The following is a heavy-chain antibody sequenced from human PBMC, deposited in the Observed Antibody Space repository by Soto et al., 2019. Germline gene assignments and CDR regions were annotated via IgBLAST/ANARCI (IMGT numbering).Heavy chain of an antibody. CDR2: ISAYNGNT. V-gene: IGHV1-18*01. D-gene: IGHD2-2*01. CDR3: ARVRGDIVVVPAATAYYYYGMYV. Sequence: APVKLSCKASGYTFTSYGISWVRQAPGQGLEWVGWISAYNGNTNYAQKLQGRVTMTTDTSTSTAYMELRSLRSDDTAVYYCARVRGDIVVVPAATAYYYYGMYVWGQGTTVTVSS. J-gene: IGHJ6*02. CDR1: GYTFTSYG.